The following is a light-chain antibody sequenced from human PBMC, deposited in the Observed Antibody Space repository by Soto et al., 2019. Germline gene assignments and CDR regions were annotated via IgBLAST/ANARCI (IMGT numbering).Light chain of an antibody. CDR3: QAWDSSTVV. CDR2: QDR. V-gene: IGLV3-1*01. Sequence: SSELTQPPSVSVSPGQTASITCSGDKLGDKYVCWYQQKPGQSPVMVIYQDRKRPSGIPERFSGSNSGNTATLTISGTQAMDEADYYCQAWDSSTVVFGGGTKLTVL. CDR1: KLGDKY. J-gene: IGLJ2*01.